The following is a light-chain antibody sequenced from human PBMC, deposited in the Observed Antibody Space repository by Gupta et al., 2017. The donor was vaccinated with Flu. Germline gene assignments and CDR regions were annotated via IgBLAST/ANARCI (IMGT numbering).Light chain of an antibody. Sequence: QTVVTQEPSLPVSPAGSVTLTCGLRFGSVSTSYYPSWYQQTPGQAPRTLIYNTNPRSSGVPDRFSGSSLGNKAALTITGAQADDESYYFCLLYMGSGIWVFGGGTKLTVL. J-gene: IGLJ3*02. CDR2: NTN. CDR1: FGSVSTSYY. V-gene: IGLV8-61*01. CDR3: LLYMGSGIWV.